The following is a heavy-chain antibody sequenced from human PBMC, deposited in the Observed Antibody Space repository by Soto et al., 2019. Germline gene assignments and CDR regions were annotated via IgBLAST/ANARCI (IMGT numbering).Heavy chain of an antibody. CDR2: LVVGSGNT. J-gene: IGHJ6*02. D-gene: IGHD6-13*01. V-gene: IGHV1-58*01. CDR3: AAELRIAAAGASYYGMDV. CDR1: GFTFTSSA. Sequence: SVEVSCRASGFTFTSSAVQWVRQALGRRREGLGWLVVGSGNTNYAQKFQERVTITRDMSTSTAYMELSSLRSQDTAVYYCAAELRIAAAGASYYGMDVWGQGTTVTVSS.